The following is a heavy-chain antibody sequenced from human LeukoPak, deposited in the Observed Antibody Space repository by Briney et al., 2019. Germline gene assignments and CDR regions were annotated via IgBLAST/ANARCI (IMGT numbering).Heavy chain of an antibody. CDR3: ARILTTVTHDAFDI. CDR1: GFSLSTSGMC. D-gene: IGHD4-17*01. Sequence: SGPALVKSTQTLTLTCTFSGFSLSTSGMCVSWIRQPPGKALERLARIDWDDDKYYSTSLKTRLTISKDTSKNQVVLTMTNMDPVDTATYYCARILTTVTHDAFDIWGQGTMVTVSS. J-gene: IGHJ3*02. CDR2: IDWDDDK. V-gene: IGHV2-70*11.